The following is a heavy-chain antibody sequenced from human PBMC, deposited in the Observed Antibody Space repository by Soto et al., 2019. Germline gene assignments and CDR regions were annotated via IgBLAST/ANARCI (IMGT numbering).Heavy chain of an antibody. D-gene: IGHD3-16*01. CDR3: AKDGYMITFGGGTFDI. V-gene: IGHV3-30*18. CDR1: GFTFSKYG. J-gene: IGHJ3*02. Sequence: QVQLVESGGGVVQSGRSLRLSCAASGFTFSKYGMHWVRQAPGKGLEWVAVISYDGSNKYYADSVKGRFTISRDNSKNTLYLQMNSLRAEDTAVYYCAKDGYMITFGGGTFDIWGQGTMVTVSS. CDR2: ISYDGSNK.